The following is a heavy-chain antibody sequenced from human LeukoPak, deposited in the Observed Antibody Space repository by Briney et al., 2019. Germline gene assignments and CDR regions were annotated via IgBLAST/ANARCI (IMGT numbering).Heavy chain of an antibody. J-gene: IGHJ4*02. CDR3: ARGDPQLLLDH. CDR1: GGSISSSSYY. V-gene: IGHV4-39*07. Sequence: KTSETLSLTCTVSGGSISSSSYYWGWLRQPPGKGLEWIGYIYHSGSTYYNPSLKSRVTISVDRSKNQFSLKLSSVTAADTAVYYCARGDPQLLLDHWGQGTLVTVSS. D-gene: IGHD2-2*01. CDR2: IYHSGST.